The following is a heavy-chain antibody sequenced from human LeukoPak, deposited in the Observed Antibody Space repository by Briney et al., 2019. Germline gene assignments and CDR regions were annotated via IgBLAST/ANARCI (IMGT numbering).Heavy chain of an antibody. D-gene: IGHD3-9*01. J-gene: IGHJ4*02. Sequence: SETLSLTCTVSGGSISSYYWSWIRRPPGKGLEWIGYIYYSGSTNYNPSLKSRVTISVDTSKNQFSLKLSSVTAADTAVYYCARAGSANYDILTGYFDYWGQGTLVTVSS. CDR1: GGSISSYY. V-gene: IGHV4-59*01. CDR2: IYYSGST. CDR3: ARAGSANYDILTGYFDY.